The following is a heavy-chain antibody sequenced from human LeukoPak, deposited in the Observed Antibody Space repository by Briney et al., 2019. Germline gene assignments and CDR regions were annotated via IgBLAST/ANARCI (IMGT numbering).Heavy chain of an antibody. CDR2: ISAYNGDT. D-gene: IGHD1-14*01. J-gene: IGHJ5*02. CDR1: GYTFTSYG. Sequence: ASVKVSCKASGYTFTSYGISWVRQAPGQGLEWMGWISAYNGDTKYSQKLQGRVTLTTDTSTSTAYMDLRSLRSDDTAVYYCAREASTTWPNWFDPWGQGTLATVSS. V-gene: IGHV1-18*01. CDR3: AREASTTWPNWFDP.